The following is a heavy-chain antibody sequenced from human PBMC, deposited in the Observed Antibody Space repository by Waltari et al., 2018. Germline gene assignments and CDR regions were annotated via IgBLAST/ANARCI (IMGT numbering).Heavy chain of an antibody. Sequence: EVQLVESGGGLVQPGGSLRLSYAASGFHFGAHCRPWARQAPGKGLEWLSRINIDGGYFSYTDSVKGRFTISRDNAKNTVFLQLNSVRAEDTAVYYCARKGGRGYPYGPFYYDYWGQGTLVTVSS. D-gene: IGHD5-18*01. CDR2: INIDGGYF. V-gene: IGHV3-74*01. CDR1: GFHFGAHC. CDR3: ARKGGRGYPYGPFYYDY. J-gene: IGHJ4*02.